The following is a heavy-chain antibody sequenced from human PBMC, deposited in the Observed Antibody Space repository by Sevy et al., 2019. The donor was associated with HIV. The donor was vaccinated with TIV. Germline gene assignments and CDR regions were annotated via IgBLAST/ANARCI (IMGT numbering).Heavy chain of an antibody. V-gene: IGHV3-7*01. J-gene: IGHJ4*02. D-gene: IGHD3-3*01. CDR3: ARLRFQYYFDY. Sequence: GGSLRLSCAASGFTFSTYWMSWVRQAPGKGLEWVDNIKKDGSEKYYVDSVKGRFTIYRDNAKNSLYLQMNSLRVEDTAVYYCARLRFQYYFDYWGQGTLVTVSS. CDR1: GFTFSTYW. CDR2: IKKDGSEK.